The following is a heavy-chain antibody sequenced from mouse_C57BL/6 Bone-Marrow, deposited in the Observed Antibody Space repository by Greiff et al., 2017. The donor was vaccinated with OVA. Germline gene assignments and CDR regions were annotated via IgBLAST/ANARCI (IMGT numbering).Heavy chain of an antibody. D-gene: IGHD2-3*01. J-gene: IGHJ2*01. CDR2: IDPSDSET. Sequence: QVQLKQPGAELVRPGSSVKLSCKASGYTFTSYWMHWVKQRPIQGLEWIGNIDPSDSETHYNQKFKDKATLTVDKSSSTAYMQLSSLTSEDSAVYYCARLAYDGYPLGYWGQGTTLTVSS. CDR1: GYTFTSYW. CDR3: ARLAYDGYPLGY. V-gene: IGHV1-52*01.